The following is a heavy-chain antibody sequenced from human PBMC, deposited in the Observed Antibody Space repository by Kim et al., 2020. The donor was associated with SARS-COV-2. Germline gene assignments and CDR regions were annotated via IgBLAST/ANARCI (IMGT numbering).Heavy chain of an antibody. V-gene: IGHV3-23*01. D-gene: IGHD3-10*01. CDR2: ISGSIPDT. CDR1: GFAFSDYA. CDR3: AKDLLYVPGRGYFDS. J-gene: IGHJ4*02. Sequence: GGSLRLSCAASGFAFSDYAMSWVRRAPGRGLEWVSAISGSIPDTKYAYSVRGRFTISRDNSKNILFLQMDSLRVDDTAVYYCAKDLLYVPGRGYFDSWGQGVLVTVSS.